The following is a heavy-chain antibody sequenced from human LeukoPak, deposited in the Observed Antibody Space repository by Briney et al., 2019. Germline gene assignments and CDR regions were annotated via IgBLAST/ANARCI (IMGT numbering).Heavy chain of an antibody. Sequence: GGSLRLSCAASGFTFSSYAMSWVRQAPGKGLEWVSAISGSGGSTYYADSVKGRFTISRDNSKNTLYLQMNSLRAEDTAVYYCAKVLRVVPAAAFDYWGQGTLATVSP. V-gene: IGHV3-23*01. J-gene: IGHJ4*02. CDR2: ISGSGGST. D-gene: IGHD2-2*01. CDR3: AKVLRVVPAAAFDY. CDR1: GFTFSSYA.